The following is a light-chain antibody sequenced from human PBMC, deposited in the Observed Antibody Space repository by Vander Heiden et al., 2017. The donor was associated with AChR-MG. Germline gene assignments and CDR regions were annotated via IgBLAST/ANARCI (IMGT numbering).Light chain of an antibody. J-gene: IGLJ2*01. V-gene: IGLV1-44*01. CDR2: SNN. Sequence: QSVLTQPPSASGTPGQRGTISCSGSSPNIGSNTVNWYQPLPGAAPKLLIYSNNPRPSGVPDRFSGSKSGTSASLAISGLQSEDEADYYCAAWDDSLNGVVFGGGTKLTVL. CDR3: AAWDDSLNGVV. CDR1: SPNIGSNT.